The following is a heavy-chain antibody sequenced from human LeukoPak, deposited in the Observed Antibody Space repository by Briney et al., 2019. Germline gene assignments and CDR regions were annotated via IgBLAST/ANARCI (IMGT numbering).Heavy chain of an antibody. J-gene: IGHJ2*01. D-gene: IGHD3-22*01. Sequence: KTGGSLRLSCAASGFTFSSYSMNWVRQAPGKGLEWVSSISSSSSYIYYADSVKGRFTISRDNAKNSLYLQMNSLRAEDTAVYYCARATYYYDSSGYKPSYWYFDLWGRGTLVTVPS. V-gene: IGHV3-21*01. CDR2: ISSSSSYI. CDR1: GFTFSSYS. CDR3: ARATYYYDSSGYKPSYWYFDL.